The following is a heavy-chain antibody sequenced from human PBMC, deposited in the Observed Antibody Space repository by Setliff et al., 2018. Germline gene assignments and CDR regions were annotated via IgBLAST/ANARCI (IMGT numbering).Heavy chain of an antibody. J-gene: IGHJ3*02. V-gene: IGHV4-34*01. CDR1: GGSFSTYY. CDR2: INHSGNT. Sequence: SETLSLTCAVYGGSFSTYYWIWIRQPPGKGLEWIGEINHSGNTYYNPSLKSRVTISVDTSKNQFSLKLSSVTAADTAVYYCARDEDSSSWYVPRSSHPFDIWGQGTMVTVSS. D-gene: IGHD6-13*01. CDR3: ARDEDSSSWYVPRSSHPFDI.